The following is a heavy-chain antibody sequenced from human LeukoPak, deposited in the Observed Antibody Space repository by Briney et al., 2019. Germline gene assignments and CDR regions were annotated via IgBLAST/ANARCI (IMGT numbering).Heavy chain of an antibody. Sequence: PPETLPLTCTVSGGSVSSGSYYWSWIRQPPGKGLEWIGYIYYSGSTNYNPSLKSRVTISVDTSKNQFSLKLSSVTAADTAVYYCARGNPPVIAVAGIFLDYWGQGTMLTVSP. CDR1: GGSVSSGSYY. CDR3: ARGNPPVIAVAGIFLDY. V-gene: IGHV4-61*01. D-gene: IGHD6-19*01. J-gene: IGHJ4*02. CDR2: IYYSGST.